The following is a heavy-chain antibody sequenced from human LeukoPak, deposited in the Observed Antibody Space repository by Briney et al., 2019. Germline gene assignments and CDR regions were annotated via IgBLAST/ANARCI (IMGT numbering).Heavy chain of an antibody. D-gene: IGHD4-17*01. J-gene: IGHJ4*02. V-gene: IGHV1-18*04. Sequence: ASVNVSCKASGYTFTSYGISWVRQAPGQGLEWMGWISAYNGNTNYAQKLQGRVTMTTDTSTSTPYMKLCSLRSDVTAVYYCARDTVDYGDHPSFGYWGQGTLGTVSS. CDR3: ARDTVDYGDHPSFGY. CDR1: GYTFTSYG. CDR2: ISAYNGNT.